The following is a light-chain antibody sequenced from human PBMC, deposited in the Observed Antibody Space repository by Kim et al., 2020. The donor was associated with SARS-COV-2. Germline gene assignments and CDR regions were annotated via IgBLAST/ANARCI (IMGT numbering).Light chain of an antibody. J-gene: IGLJ1*01. CDR1: NSDVGSLNL. CDR3: CSYAGSRTYV. CDR2: EVN. Sequence: QSALTQTASVSGSPGQTITISCTGTNSDVGSLNLVSWYQQHPGKAPKVLIYEVNKRPSGVSNRFSGSKSGNTASLTISGLQAEDEGDYYCCSYAGSRTYVFGTGTKVTVL. V-gene: IGLV2-23*02.